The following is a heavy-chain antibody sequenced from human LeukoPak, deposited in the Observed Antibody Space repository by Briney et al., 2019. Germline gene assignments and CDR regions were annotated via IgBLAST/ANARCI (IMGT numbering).Heavy chain of an antibody. V-gene: IGHV1-18*01. CDR3: AREDNDDYYYYGMDV. J-gene: IGHJ6*02. CDR1: GYSFTSYG. Sequence: ASVKVSCKASGYSFTSYGITWVRQAPGQGLEWMGWISIYDGNANYAQKLQGRVTMTTDTSTITAYMELRSPRSDDTAVYYCAREDNDDYYYYGMDVWGQGTAVTVSS. D-gene: IGHD1-1*01. CDR2: ISIYDGNA.